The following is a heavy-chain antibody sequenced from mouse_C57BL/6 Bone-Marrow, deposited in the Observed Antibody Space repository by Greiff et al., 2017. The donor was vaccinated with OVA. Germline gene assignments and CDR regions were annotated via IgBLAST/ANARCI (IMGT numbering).Heavy chain of an antibody. J-gene: IGHJ2*01. CDR3: ARFDYDPYFDY. CDR1: GYAFTNYL. Sequence: QVQLQQSGAELVRPGTSVKVSCKASGYAFTNYLIEWVKQRPGQGLVWIGVINPGSGGTNYNEKFKGKATLTADKSSSTAYMQLSSLTSEDSAVYFCARFDYDPYFDYWGQGTTLTVSS. V-gene: IGHV1-54*01. CDR2: INPGSGGT. D-gene: IGHD2-4*01.